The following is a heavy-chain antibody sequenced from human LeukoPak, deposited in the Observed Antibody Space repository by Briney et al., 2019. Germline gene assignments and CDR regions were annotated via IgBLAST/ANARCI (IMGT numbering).Heavy chain of an antibody. CDR3: AKVTGRQQLIGLFDY. CDR2: ISYDGSNK. V-gene: IGHV3-30*18. CDR1: GFTFSRHG. D-gene: IGHD3-10*01. J-gene: IGHJ4*02. Sequence: GRSLRLSCAASGFTFSRHGIHWVRQAPGKGLEWVAVISYDGSNKYYADSVKGRFTISRDNSQNTLYLQMNNLRPEDTAMYYCAKVTGRQQLIGLFDYWGQGTLVTVSS.